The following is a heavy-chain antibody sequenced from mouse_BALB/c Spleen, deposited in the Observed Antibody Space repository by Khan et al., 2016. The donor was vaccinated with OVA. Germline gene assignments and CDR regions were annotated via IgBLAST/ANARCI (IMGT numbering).Heavy chain of an antibody. D-gene: IGHD1-1*01. J-gene: IGHJ4*01. CDR3: ARGNYYEYAMDY. Sequence: EVQLQESGPGLVKPSQSLSLTCTVTGYSITSNYAWNWIRQFPGNKLEWMGYISYSGSTSYNPSLKSRISITRDTSKHQFFLQLNSVTTEDTATYYCARGNYYEYAMDYWGQGTSVTVSS. CDR1: GYSITSNYA. V-gene: IGHV3-2*02. CDR2: ISYSGST.